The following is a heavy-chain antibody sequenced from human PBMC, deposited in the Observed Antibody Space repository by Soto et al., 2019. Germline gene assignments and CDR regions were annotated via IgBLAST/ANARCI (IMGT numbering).Heavy chain of an antibody. D-gene: IGHD4-4*01. J-gene: IGHJ4*02. V-gene: IGHV6-1*01. CDR3: AREWGRMTAVTTPLDY. CDR2: TYYRSKWYN. Sequence: QVQLHQSGPGLVKPSQTLSLTCAISGDTVSSNSAAWNWIRQSPSRGLEWLGRTYYRSKWYNDYAVSVDSRITINPDTSRNQCALPLNSVTPEDTAVYYCAREWGRMTAVTTPLDYWGQGTLVTVSS. CDR1: GDTVSSNSAA.